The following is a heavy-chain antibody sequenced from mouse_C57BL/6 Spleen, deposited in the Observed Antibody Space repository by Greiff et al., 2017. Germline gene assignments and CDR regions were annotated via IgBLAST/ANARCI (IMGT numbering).Heavy chain of an antibody. V-gene: IGHV1-55*01. CDR2: IYPGSGST. CDR1: GYTFTSYW. CDR3: ARGYSNYAMDY. D-gene: IGHD2-5*01. J-gene: IGHJ4*01. Sequence: VQLQQSGAELVKPGASVKMSCKASGYTFTSYWITWVKQRPGQGPEWIGDIYPGSGSTNYNEKFKSKATLTVDTSSSTAYMQLSSLTSEDSAVYYCARGYSNYAMDYWGQGTSVTVSS.